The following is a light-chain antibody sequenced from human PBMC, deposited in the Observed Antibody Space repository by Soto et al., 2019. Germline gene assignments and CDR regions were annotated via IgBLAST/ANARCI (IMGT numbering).Light chain of an antibody. CDR1: QSISSW. CDR2: KAP. J-gene: IGKJ4*01. V-gene: IGKV1-5*03. Sequence: DIQMTQSPSTLSASVGDRVTITCRASQSISSWLAWYQQNPGKAPTLLTYKAPSLEIGVPSRFSGSGSWTELSVTISSLETAELAAYYCQQYNSYPLTFGGGTKVPVK. CDR3: QQYNSYPLT.